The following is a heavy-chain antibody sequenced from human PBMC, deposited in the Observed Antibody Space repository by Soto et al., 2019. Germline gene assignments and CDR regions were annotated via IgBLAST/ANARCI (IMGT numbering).Heavy chain of an antibody. Sequence: SETLSLTCTVSGGSVSSGSYYWSWIRQPPGKGLEWIGYIYYSGSTNYNPSLKSRVTISVDTSKNQFSLKLSSVTAADTAVYYCERERGGGAVTNLWDYSYGMDVWGQGTTVTVS. CDR3: ERERGGGAVTNLWDYSYGMDV. V-gene: IGHV4-61*01. CDR1: GGSVSSGSYY. J-gene: IGHJ6*02. CDR2: IYYSGST. D-gene: IGHD4-17*01.